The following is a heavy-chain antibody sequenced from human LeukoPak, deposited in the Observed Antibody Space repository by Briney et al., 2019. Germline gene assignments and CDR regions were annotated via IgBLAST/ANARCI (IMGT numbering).Heavy chain of an antibody. D-gene: IGHD4-11*01. V-gene: IGHV3-13*01. J-gene: IGHJ4*02. CDR2: IGTAGDT. Sequence: GGSLRLSCAASGFTFSSYDMHWVRQATGKGLEWVSAIGTAGDTYYPGSVKGRFTISRENAKNSLYLQMNSLRAGDTAVYYCAREPPYSNSFDYRGQGTLVTVSS. CDR1: GFTFSSYD. CDR3: AREPPYSNSFDY.